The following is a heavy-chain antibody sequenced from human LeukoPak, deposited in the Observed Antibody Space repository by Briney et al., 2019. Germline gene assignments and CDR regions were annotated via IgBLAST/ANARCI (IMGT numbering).Heavy chain of an antibody. V-gene: IGHV3-30*02. CDR1: GFTFSTYG. J-gene: IGHJ3*02. CDR3: AKESTRGYSYGYQDAFDI. D-gene: IGHD5-18*01. Sequence: PGGSLRLSCAASGFTFSTYGMHWVRQVPGKGLEWVAYIRFDGNNKNYADSVKGRFTVSRDNPKNTLYLQMNSLTTADTAVYYCAKESTRGYSYGYQDAFDIWGQGTMVTVSS. CDR2: IRFDGNNK.